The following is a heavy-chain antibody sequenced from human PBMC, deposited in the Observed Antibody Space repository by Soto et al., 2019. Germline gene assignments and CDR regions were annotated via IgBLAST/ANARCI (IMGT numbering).Heavy chain of an antibody. Sequence: GGSLRLSCAASGFTFSSYSMNWVRQAPGKGLEWVSSISSSSYIYYADSVKGRFTISRDNAKNSLYLQMNSLRAEDTAVYYCARDRREVTRGYYYYGMDVWGQGTTVTVSS. CDR3: ARDRREVTRGYYYYGMDV. V-gene: IGHV3-21*01. CDR1: GFTFSSYS. CDR2: ISSSSYI. J-gene: IGHJ6*01. D-gene: IGHD3-10*01.